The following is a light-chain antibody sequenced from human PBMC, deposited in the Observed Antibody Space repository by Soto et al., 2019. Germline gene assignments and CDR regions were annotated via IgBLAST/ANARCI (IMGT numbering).Light chain of an antibody. CDR3: KQHTKAPPWT. J-gene: IGKJ1*01. Sequence: EIVLTQSPGTLSLSPGERATLSCRASQSVTSNYVAWYQQKPGQSPRLLIYAASNRATGVPDRFSGSGSGTDFTLTISRLEPEDFEVYYCKQHTKAPPWTFGQGTKVKIK. V-gene: IGKV3-20*01. CDR2: AAS. CDR1: QSVTSNY.